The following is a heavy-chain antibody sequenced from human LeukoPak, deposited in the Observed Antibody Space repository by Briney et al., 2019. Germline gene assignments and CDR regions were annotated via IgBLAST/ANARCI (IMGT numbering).Heavy chain of an antibody. V-gene: IGHV3-74*01. J-gene: IGHJ4*02. CDR1: GFTFSSYW. D-gene: IGHD3-10*01. CDR3: ARVPLLLWFGETEKPFDY. Sequence: GGSLRLSCAASGFTFSSYWMHWVRQAPGKGLVWVSRINSDGSSTSYADSVKGRFTISRDNAKNTLYLQMNSLRAEDTAVYYCARVPLLLWFGETEKPFDYWGQGTLVTVSS. CDR2: INSDGSST.